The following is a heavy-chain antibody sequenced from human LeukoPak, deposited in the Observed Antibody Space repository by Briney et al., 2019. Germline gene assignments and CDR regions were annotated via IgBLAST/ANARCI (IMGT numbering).Heavy chain of an antibody. CDR1: EFTFRNYG. J-gene: IGHJ4*02. CDR3: ARDSRWYNGRYYDEGIGN. V-gene: IGHV3-23*01. D-gene: IGHD1-26*01. Sequence: PGGSLRLSCAASEFTFRNYGMTWVRQAPGKGLEWVSAISNSGGSTHYADSVKGRFTISRDNAKNTVYLQMNSLRAEDTAVYYCARDSRWYNGRYYDEGIGNWGQGTLVTVSS. CDR2: ISNSGGST.